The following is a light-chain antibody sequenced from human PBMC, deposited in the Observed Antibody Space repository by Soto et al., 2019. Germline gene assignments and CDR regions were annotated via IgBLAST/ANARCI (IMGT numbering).Light chain of an antibody. J-gene: IGKJ3*01. CDR3: QQTYSTIFT. Sequence: IQLTQSPSSLSASVGDRVTITCRAGQDIGSALAWYQQRPGKAPKLLLYDASNLEAGVPSRFSGSGSGTDFTLTITSLRPEDFATYYCQQTYSTIFTFGPGTKVDIK. CDR2: DAS. V-gene: IGKV1-13*02. CDR1: QDIGSA.